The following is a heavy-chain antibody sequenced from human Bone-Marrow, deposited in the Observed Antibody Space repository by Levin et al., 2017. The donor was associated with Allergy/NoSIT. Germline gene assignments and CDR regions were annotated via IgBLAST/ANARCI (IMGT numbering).Heavy chain of an antibody. D-gene: IGHD3-3*01. CDR2: IYYSGST. V-gene: IGHV4-59*01. CDR1: GGSISSYY. CDR3: ARALAIFGVVTPHFDY. Sequence: SETLSLTCTVSGGSISSYYWSWIRQPPGKGLEWIGYIYYSGSTNYNPSLKSRVTISVDTSKNQFSLKLSSVTAADTAVYYCARALAIFGVVTPHFDYWGQGTLVTVSS. J-gene: IGHJ4*02.